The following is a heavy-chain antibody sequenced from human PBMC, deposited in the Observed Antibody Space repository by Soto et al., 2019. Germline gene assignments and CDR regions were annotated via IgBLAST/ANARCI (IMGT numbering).Heavy chain of an antibody. Sequence: ESLKISCKGSGYSCTSYWIGWVRQIPGKGLEWMGIIYPGDSDTRYSPSFHDHVTISADKSINTAYLQWSSLKASDTAMYYCTRANEYYDFWSGYIDQWGQGTLVTISS. CDR2: IYPGDSDT. CDR1: GYSCTSYW. D-gene: IGHD3-3*01. J-gene: IGHJ4*02. CDR3: TRANEYYDFWSGYIDQ. V-gene: IGHV5-51*01.